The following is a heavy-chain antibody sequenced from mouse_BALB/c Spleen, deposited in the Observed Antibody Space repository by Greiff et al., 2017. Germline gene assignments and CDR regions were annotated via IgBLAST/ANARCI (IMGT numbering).Heavy chain of an antibody. CDR1: GFTFSSFG. Sequence: EVQRVESGGGLVQPGGSRKLSCAASGFTFSSFGMHWVRQAPEKGLEWVAYISSGSSTIYYADTVKGRFTISRDNPKNTLFLQMTSLRSEDTAMYYCARPSTMITTREAWFAYWGQGTLVTVSA. D-gene: IGHD2-4*01. J-gene: IGHJ3*01. CDR3: ARPSTMITTREAWFAY. CDR2: ISSGSSTI. V-gene: IGHV5-17*02.